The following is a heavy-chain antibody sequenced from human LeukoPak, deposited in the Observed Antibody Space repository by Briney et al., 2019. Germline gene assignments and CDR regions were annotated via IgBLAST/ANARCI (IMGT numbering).Heavy chain of an antibody. CDR2: INPNSGGT. CDR3: ARGELLWFGESNDAFDI. D-gene: IGHD3-10*01. J-gene: IGHJ3*02. Sequence: ASVKVSCKASGYTFTGYYMHWVRQAPGQGLEWMGWINPNSGGTNYAQTFQGRVTMTRDTSISTAYMELSRLRSDDTAVYYCARGELLWFGESNDAFDIWGQGTMVTVSS. CDR1: GYTFTGYY. V-gene: IGHV1-2*02.